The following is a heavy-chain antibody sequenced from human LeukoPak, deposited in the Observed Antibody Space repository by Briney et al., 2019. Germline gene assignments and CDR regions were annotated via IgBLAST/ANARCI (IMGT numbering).Heavy chain of an antibody. CDR3: AREGTHINTWYHWFDP. CDR2: IYYGGNT. V-gene: IGHV4-30-4*07. CDR1: GGSISSGVYS. Sequence: PSETLSLTCAVSGGSISSGVYSWSWVRQPPGKGLEWIGHIYYGGNTYYNPSLKSRLTISLDTSNNQFSLKLNSVTAADTAMYYCAREGTHINTWYHWFDPWGQGTLVTVSS. J-gene: IGHJ5*02. D-gene: IGHD6-13*01.